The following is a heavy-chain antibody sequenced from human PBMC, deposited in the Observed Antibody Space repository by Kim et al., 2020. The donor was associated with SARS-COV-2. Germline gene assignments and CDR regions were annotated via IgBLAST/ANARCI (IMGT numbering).Heavy chain of an antibody. J-gene: IGHJ5*02. Sequence: SETLSLTCGVYGGSFSGYYWTWIRQPPGKGLEWIGEINHSGSTHCNPSLRSRLTISVDTSKSQFSLMLSSVTAADTAVYYCARVREQLAPNWFDPWGQGSLVTVSS. CDR2: INHSGST. D-gene: IGHD6-6*01. V-gene: IGHV4-34*01. CDR1: GGSFSGYY. CDR3: ARVREQLAPNWFDP.